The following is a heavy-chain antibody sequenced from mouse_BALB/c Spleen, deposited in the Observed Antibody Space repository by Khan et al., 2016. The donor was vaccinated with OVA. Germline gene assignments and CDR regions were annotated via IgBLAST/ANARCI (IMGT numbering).Heavy chain of an antibody. V-gene: IGHV1-4*01. CDR3: SRVGPYHGKYGAWFAY. CDR2: INPSSGYS. D-gene: IGHD2-10*01. CDR1: GYTFTSYT. J-gene: IGHJ3*01. Sequence: QVQLQQSGAELTRPGASVKMSCKASGYTFTSYTIHWVKQRPGQGLEWIGYINPSSGYSNYNQKFRDKATLTADKSSSTAYMQLSSLTSEDSAVYYCSRVGPYHGKYGAWFAYWGQGTLVTVSA.